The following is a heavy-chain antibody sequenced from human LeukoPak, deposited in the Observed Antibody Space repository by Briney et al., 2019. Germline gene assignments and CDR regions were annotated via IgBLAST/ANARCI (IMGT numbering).Heavy chain of an antibody. CDR1: GITLSNYG. D-gene: IGHD5-12*01. CDR2: ISGSGGGT. V-gene: IGHV3-23*01. Sequence: GGSLRLSCAVAGITLSNYGMSWVRQAPGKGLEWVAGISGSGGGTNYADSVKGRFTISRDNAKNSLELQMNSLRDEDTAVYYCARAGGYASSWAYWGQGTLVTVSS. J-gene: IGHJ4*02. CDR3: ARAGGYASSWAY.